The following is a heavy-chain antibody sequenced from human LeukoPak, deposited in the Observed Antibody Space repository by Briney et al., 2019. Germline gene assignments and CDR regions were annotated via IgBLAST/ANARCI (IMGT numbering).Heavy chain of an antibody. J-gene: IGHJ4*01. CDR3: VRRFGTYYFDS. Sequence: GGSLRFSCATSGFTFRNYDMSWVRQAPGKGLEWVSAISSSGGNTYYPDSVRGRFAISRDNSKNTLHLQMNSLRVEDTALYYCVRRFGTYYFDSWGHGTLVIVSS. CDR2: ISSSGGNT. V-gene: IGHV3-23*01. D-gene: IGHD3-10*01. CDR1: GFTFRNYD.